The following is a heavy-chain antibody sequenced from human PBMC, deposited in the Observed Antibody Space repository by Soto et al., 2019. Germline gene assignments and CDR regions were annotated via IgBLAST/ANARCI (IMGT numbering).Heavy chain of an antibody. CDR2: ISSSSYT. Sequence: GGSLRLSCAASGFTFSDYYMSWIRQAPGKGLEWVSYISSSSYTNYADSVKGRFTISRDNAKNSLYLQMNSLRAEDTAVYYCARAADSGYDFDYYYGMDVWGQGTTVTVSS. V-gene: IGHV3-11*05. J-gene: IGHJ6*02. CDR3: ARAADSGYDFDYYYGMDV. D-gene: IGHD5-12*01. CDR1: GFTFSDYY.